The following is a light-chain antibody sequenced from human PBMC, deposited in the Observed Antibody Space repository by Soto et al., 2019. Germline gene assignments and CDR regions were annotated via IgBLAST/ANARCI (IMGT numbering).Light chain of an antibody. CDR2: AAS. CDR3: QQSYSTPRR. V-gene: IGKV1-39*01. Sequence: IQMIQSPSSLSASVEDRVTITCRASQSISSYLNWYQQKPGKAPKLLIYAASSLQSGVPSRFSGSRSGTEFTLIICSLQPEDFATYYCQQSYSTPRRFGQGTKV. J-gene: IGKJ1*01. CDR1: QSISSY.